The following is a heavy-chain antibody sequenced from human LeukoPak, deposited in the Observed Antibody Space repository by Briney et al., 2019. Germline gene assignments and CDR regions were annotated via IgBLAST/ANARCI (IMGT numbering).Heavy chain of an antibody. V-gene: IGHV1-8*01. D-gene: IGHD3-10*01. CDR3: ARGNYYGSGGRADWYFDL. J-gene: IGHJ2*01. CDR1: GYTFTSYD. Sequence: ASVKVSCKASGYTFTSYDINWVRQATGQGLEWMGWMNPNSGNTGYAQKFQGRVTMTRNTSISTAYMELSSLRSEDTAAYYCARGNYYGSGGRADWYFDLWGRGTLVTVSS. CDR2: MNPNSGNT.